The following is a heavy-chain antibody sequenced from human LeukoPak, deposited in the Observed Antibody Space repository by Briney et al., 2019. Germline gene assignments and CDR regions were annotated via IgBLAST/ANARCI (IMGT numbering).Heavy chain of an antibody. CDR3: ARDGAFIGSYYYDSSGYYYVGY. J-gene: IGHJ4*02. V-gene: IGHV1-18*01. D-gene: IGHD3-22*01. CDR2: ISAYNGNT. CDR1: GYTFTSYG. Sequence: ASVKVSCKASGYTFTSYGISWVRQAPGQGLEWMGWISAYNGNTNYAQKLQGRVTMTTDTSTSTAYMELRSLRSDDTAVYYCARDGAFIGSYYYDSSGYYYVGYWGQGTLVTVSS.